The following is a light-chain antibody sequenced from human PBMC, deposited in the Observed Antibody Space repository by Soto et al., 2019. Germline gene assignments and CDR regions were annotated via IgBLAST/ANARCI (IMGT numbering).Light chain of an antibody. Sequence: ESVLTQSPLSLPVTPGEPASISCRPSQSLLHRNGYNYLEWYLQKPGQSPQLLVYLGSNRASGVPDRFSGSGSGTHFTLKISRVAAEDVGIYYCMQALQTTISFGGGTKVELK. V-gene: IGKV2-28*01. CDR1: QSLLHRNGYNY. J-gene: IGKJ4*01. CDR3: MQALQTTIS. CDR2: LGS.